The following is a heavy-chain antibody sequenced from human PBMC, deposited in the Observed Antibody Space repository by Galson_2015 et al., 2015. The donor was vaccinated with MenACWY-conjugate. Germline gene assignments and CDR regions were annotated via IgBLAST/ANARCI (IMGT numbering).Heavy chain of an antibody. V-gene: IGHV5-51*01. CDR2: ISPGDSNT. Sequence: QSGAEVKKPGESLKISCTASGSILTTYWIAWVRQMPGTGLEWMGLISPGDSNTRYSPSFQGQVTISADKSISTAYLQWSSLKASDTAMYYCARHPPGGRGMDVWGQGTTVTVSS. CDR1: GSILTTYW. D-gene: IGHD1-26*01. J-gene: IGHJ6*02. CDR3: ARHPPGGRGMDV.